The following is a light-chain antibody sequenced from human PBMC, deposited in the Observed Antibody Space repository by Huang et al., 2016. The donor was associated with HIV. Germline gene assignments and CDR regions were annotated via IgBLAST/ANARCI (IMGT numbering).Light chain of an antibody. J-gene: IGKJ4*01. Sequence: DIQMTQSPSSLSASQGDRVTITCRASQDIRNYLAWYQQKPGVFPTVLIYAASILHSGAPSRFSGTGSGTDFTLVISSLQPEDVATYYCQNYRSDPLTFGGGTKVEIK. V-gene: IGKV1-27*01. CDR1: QDIRNY. CDR3: QNYRSDPLT. CDR2: AAS.